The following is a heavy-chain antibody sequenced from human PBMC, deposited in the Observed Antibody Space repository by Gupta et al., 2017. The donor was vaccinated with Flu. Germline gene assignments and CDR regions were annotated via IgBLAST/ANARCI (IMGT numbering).Heavy chain of an antibody. V-gene: IGHV1-46*01. CDR2: INPSGGRT. Sequence: QVQLVQSGADVKKPGASVKVSCKASGYTFTSYYMHWVRQAPGQGLEWMGIINPSGGRTSYEQKFQGRVTMTRDTSTSTVYMELSSLRSEDTAVYYCARDYYDSSGYFDDKYYYYYGMDVWGQGTTVTVSS. J-gene: IGHJ6*02. CDR1: GYTFTSYY. CDR3: ARDYYDSSGYFDDKYYYYYGMDV. D-gene: IGHD3-22*01.